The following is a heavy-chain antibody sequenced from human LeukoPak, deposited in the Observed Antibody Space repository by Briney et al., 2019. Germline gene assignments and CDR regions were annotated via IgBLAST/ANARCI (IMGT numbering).Heavy chain of an antibody. CDR1: GGSISSYY. D-gene: IGHD4-11*01. CDR2: IYYSGST. Sequence: PSETLSLTCTVSGGSISSYYWSWIRQPPGQGLEWIGHIYYSGSTNYNPSLKSRVTISVDTSKNQFFLKLSSVTAADTAVYYCARMVESTVTIAFENWFDPWGQGTLVTVSS. J-gene: IGHJ5*02. V-gene: IGHV4-59*01. CDR3: ARMVESTVTIAFENWFDP.